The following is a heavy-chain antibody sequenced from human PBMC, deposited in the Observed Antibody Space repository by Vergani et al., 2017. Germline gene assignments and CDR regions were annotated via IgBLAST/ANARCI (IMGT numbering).Heavy chain of an antibody. CDR2: INPNSGVT. Sequence: QVQLVQSGAEVKKPGASVKVSCKASGYTFTGYYMHWVRQAPGQGLEWMGWINPNSGVTNYAQKFQGRVTMTRDTSISTAYMELSRLRSDDTAVYYCARGVYCSSTSCPEVDYWGQGTLVTVSS. CDR3: ARGVYCSSTSCPEVDY. CDR1: GYTFTGYY. D-gene: IGHD2-2*01. J-gene: IGHJ4*02. V-gene: IGHV1-2*02.